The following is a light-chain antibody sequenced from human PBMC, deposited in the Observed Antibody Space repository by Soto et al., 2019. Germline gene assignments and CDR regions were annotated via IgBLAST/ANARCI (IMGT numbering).Light chain of an antibody. CDR1: QDISRY. Sequence: DIQMTQSPSSLSASVGDRVIITCQASQDISRYLSWIQHKPGKAPKLLIYEASNLQTGVPERFSGSGSGTHFTFTISSVPPEDVATYYCQHYDNLPYTFGQGTKLEIK. J-gene: IGKJ2*01. CDR2: EAS. CDR3: QHYDNLPYT. V-gene: IGKV1-33*01.